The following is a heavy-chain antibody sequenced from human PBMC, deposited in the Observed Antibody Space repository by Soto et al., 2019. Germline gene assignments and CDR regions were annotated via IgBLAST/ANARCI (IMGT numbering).Heavy chain of an antibody. D-gene: IGHD4-17*01. CDR1: GGSISSGGYY. J-gene: IGHJ4*02. V-gene: IGHV4-61*08. CDR2: IYYSGST. CDR3: ARVGMTTVTTFDY. Sequence: SETLSLTCTVSGGSISSGGYYWSWIRQHPGKGLEWIGYIYYSGSTNYNPSLKSRVTISVDTSKNQFSLKLSSVTAADTAVYYCARVGMTTVTTFDYWGQGTLVTVSS.